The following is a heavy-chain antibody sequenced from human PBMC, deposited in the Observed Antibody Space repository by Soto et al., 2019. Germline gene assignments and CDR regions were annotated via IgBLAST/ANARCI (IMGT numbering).Heavy chain of an antibody. J-gene: IGHJ5*02. D-gene: IGHD6-6*01. Sequence: PSETLSLTCTVSGGSISSSSYYWGWIRQPPGKGLEWIGSIYYSGSTYYNPSLKSRVTISVDTSKNQFSLKLSSVTAADTAVYYCARRVYSRSSGTRSWFDPWGQGNLVTVSS. V-gene: IGHV4-39*01. CDR1: GGSISSSSYY. CDR3: ARRVYSRSSGTRSWFDP. CDR2: IYYSGST.